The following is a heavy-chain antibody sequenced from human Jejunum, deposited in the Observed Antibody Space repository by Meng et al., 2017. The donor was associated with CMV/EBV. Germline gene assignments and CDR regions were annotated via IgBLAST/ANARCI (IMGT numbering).Heavy chain of an antibody. CDR3: ARGERDFMD. D-gene: IGHD2/OR15-2a*01. J-gene: IGHJ4*02. CDR1: GFTVSYSA. Sequence: SCAASGFTVSYSAMHWVRQAPGKGLEWVAIISYDGANKYYADSVKGRFTLSRDDSKNTVFLQMNSLRADDTAVYYCARGERDFMDWGQGTLVTVSS. CDR2: ISYDGANK. V-gene: IGHV3-30-3*01.